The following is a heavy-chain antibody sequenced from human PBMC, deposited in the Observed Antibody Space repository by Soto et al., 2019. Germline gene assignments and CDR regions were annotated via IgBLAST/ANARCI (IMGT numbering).Heavy chain of an antibody. CDR2: IQNSGNI. CDR1: GGSISSGNYY. V-gene: IGHV4-31*03. D-gene: IGHD1-1*01. Sequence: QVQLQESGPGLVNPSQTLSLTCTVSGGSISSGNYYWTWIRQHPGKGLEWIGFIQNSGNIDYNPSLRSRRTISLDASKNHFSLQLTAVTAADTAMYYCARGTDAYKSGYGGQGTLVTVSS. CDR3: ARGTDAYKSGY. J-gene: IGHJ4*02.